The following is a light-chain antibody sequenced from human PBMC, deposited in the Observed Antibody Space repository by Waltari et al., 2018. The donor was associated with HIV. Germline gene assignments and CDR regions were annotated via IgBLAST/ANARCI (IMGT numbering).Light chain of an antibody. CDR1: QSLLYTSNSKNY. Sequence: DIVMTQSPDPLAVSLGERASINCKSSQSLLYTSNSKNYLAWYQQRPGQQLKLLIYWASIRESGVPDRFSGSGSGTDFTLTISSLQAEDVAVYYCQQYYSTPPTFGQGTKLEIK. V-gene: IGKV4-1*01. CDR2: WAS. J-gene: IGKJ2*01. CDR3: QQYYSTPPT.